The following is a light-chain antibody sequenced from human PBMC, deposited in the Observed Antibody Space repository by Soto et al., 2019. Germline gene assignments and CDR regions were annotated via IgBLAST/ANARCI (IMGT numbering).Light chain of an antibody. CDR2: DAF. CDR3: QQFHSFPRT. Sequence: DIQMTQSPSSLSASVGDRVTITCQASQDIGTYLNWYQHQPGKAPQILIYDAFKSEPGVPSRFSGAGSGTDFSFTISSLQPEDFATYYCQQFHSFPRTFGQGTKVDIK. J-gene: IGKJ1*01. CDR1: QDIGTY. V-gene: IGKV1-33*01.